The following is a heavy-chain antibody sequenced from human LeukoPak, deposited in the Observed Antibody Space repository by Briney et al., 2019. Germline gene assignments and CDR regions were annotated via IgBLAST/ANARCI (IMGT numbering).Heavy chain of an antibody. CDR2: ISAYNGNT. D-gene: IGHD3-3*01. V-gene: IGHV1-18*01. CDR3: ARDRYLDYDFWSGYYSNDY. Sequence: ASVKVSCKASGYTLTSYGISWVRQAPGQGLEWMGWISAYNGNTNYAQKLQGRVTMTTDTSTSTAYMELRSLRSDDTAVYYCARDRYLDYDFWSGYYSNDYWGQGTLVTLSS. CDR1: GYTLTSYG. J-gene: IGHJ4*02.